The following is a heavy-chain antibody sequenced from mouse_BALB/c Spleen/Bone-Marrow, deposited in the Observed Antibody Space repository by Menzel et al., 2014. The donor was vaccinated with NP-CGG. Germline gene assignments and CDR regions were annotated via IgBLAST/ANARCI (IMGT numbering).Heavy chain of an antibody. J-gene: IGHJ2*01. CDR1: GYTFTSYV. V-gene: IGHV1-14*01. D-gene: IGHD3-3*01. Sequence: LKESGPELVKPGASVKMSCKASGYTFTSYVMHWVKQKPGQGLEWIGYINPYNDGTKYNEKFKGKATLTSDKSSSTAYMELSSLTSEDSAVYYCARGGTSHFDYWGQGTTLTVSS. CDR3: ARGGTSHFDY. CDR2: INPYNDGT.